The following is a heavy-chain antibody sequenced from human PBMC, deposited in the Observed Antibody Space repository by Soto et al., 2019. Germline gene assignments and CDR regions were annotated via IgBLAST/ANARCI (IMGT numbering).Heavy chain of an antibody. CDR1: GFTFSSYG. V-gene: IGHV3-30*18. J-gene: IGHJ6*03. CDR2: ISYDGSNK. D-gene: IGHD2-2*01. CDR3: AKDKVYCSSTSCYGQYYYYYMDV. Sequence: GGSLRLSCAASGFTFSSYGMHWVRQAPGKGLEWVAVISYDGSNKYYADSVKGRFTISRDNSKNTLYLQMNSLRAEDTAVYYCAKDKVYCSSTSCYGQYYYYYMDVWGKGTTVTVSS.